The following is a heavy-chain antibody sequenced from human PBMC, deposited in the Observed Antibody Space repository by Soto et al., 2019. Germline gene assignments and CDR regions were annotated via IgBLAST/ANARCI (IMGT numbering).Heavy chain of an antibody. Sequence: QITLKESGPPLVKPTQTLTLTCTFSGFSLSTSGVGVGWIRQPPGKALEWLALIHWDDDKRYSPSLKSRLTITKDTSKNQVVLTMTNMDPVDTATYYCAHRLWFGELSWFDPWGQGTLVTVSS. CDR2: IHWDDDK. J-gene: IGHJ5*02. V-gene: IGHV2-5*02. CDR1: GFSLSTSGVG. D-gene: IGHD3-10*01. CDR3: AHRLWFGELSWFDP.